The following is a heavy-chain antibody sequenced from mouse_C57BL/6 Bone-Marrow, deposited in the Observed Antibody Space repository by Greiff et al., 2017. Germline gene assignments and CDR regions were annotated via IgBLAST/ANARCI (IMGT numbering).Heavy chain of an antibody. CDR2: ISYDGSN. CDR3: ARDV. CDR1: GYSITSSYY. V-gene: IGHV3-6*01. Sequence: EVKLQESGPGLVKPSPSLSLTCSVTGYSITSSYYWNWIRQFPGNKLEWMGYISYDGSNNYNPSLKNRISITPDTSKNQFFLKLNSVTTEDTATYYCARDVWGTGTTVTVSS. J-gene: IGHJ1*03.